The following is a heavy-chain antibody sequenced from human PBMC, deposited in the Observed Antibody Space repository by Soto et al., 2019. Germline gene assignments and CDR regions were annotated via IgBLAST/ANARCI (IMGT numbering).Heavy chain of an antibody. Sequence: QVQLQESGPGLVKPSDTLSLSCAVSGYSINSDNWWGWIRRPPGRGLEWIGYIYYSGSTYSNPSLERRVTMSVDTSKNQFSLKLSSVTAVDTAVYYCASKQPGYGWFDLWGQGTLVTVSS. CDR3: ASKQPGYGWFDL. CDR2: IYYSGST. D-gene: IGHD5-18*01. J-gene: IGHJ5*02. V-gene: IGHV4-28*01. CDR1: GYSINSDNW.